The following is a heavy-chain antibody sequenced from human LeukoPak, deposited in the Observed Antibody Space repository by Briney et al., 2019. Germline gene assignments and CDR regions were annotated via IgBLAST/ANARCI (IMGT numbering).Heavy chain of an antibody. D-gene: IGHD2-15*01. CDR1: GFSFTSYW. CDR3: ARRDSEILVAFDI. J-gene: IGHJ3*02. V-gene: IGHV5-51*01. CDR2: IYPGDSDT. Sequence: GESLKISCKGSGFSFTSYWIGWVRQMPGKGLEWMGIIYPGDSDTRYSPSFQGQVTISADKSISTAYLQWSSLKASDTAMYYCARRDSEILVAFDIWGQGTMVTVSS.